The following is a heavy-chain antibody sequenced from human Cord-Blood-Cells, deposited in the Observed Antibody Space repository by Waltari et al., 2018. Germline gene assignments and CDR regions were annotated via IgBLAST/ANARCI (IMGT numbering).Heavy chain of an antibody. CDR1: GFTFSSYS. J-gene: IGHJ6*03. CDR3: ARDGGIAAAATDYYYYYMDV. V-gene: IGHV3-21*01. Sequence: EVQLVESGGGLVKPGGSLRLSCAASGFTFSSYSMNWVRQAPGKGLEWVSSISSSSSYTYYADSVKGRFTISRDNAKNSLYLQMNSLRAEDTAVYYCARDGGIAAAATDYYYYYMDVWGKGTTVTVSS. CDR2: ISSSSSYT. D-gene: IGHD6-13*01.